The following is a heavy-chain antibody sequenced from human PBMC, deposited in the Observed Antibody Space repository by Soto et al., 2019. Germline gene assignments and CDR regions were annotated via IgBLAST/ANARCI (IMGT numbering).Heavy chain of an antibody. J-gene: IGHJ4*02. CDR1: GYSISSGYY. CDR3: ARVTVVPPEFAY. CDR2: IYHSGST. Sequence: SEPLSLTCAVSGYSISSGYYWGWIRQPPGKGLEWIGSIYHSGSTYYNPSLKSRVTISVDTSKNQFSLKLSSVTAADTAVYYCARVTVVPPEFAYSGQRTLVPVSS. V-gene: IGHV4-38-2*01. D-gene: IGHD2-2*01.